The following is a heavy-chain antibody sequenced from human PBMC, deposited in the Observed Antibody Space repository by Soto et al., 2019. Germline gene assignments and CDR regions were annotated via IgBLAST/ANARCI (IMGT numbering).Heavy chain of an antibody. CDR1: GFTFSSYG. Sequence: GGSLRLSCAASGFTFSSYGMHWVRQAPGKGLEWVAVISYDRSNKYYADSVKGRFTISRDNSKNTLYLQMNSLRAEDTAVYYCALVSITMIVVVTDAFDIWGQGTMVTVSS. V-gene: IGHV3-30*03. CDR2: ISYDRSNK. J-gene: IGHJ3*02. D-gene: IGHD3-22*01. CDR3: ALVSITMIVVVTDAFDI.